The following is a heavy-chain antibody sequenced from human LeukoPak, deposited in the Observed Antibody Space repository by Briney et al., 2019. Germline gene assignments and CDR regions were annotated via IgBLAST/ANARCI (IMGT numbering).Heavy chain of an antibody. D-gene: IGHD2-2*01. CDR3: TTGAGAVPAAIDY. CDR1: GFTFSNAW. CDR2: IKSRTDGGTT. V-gene: IGHV3-15*01. J-gene: IGHJ4*02. Sequence: PGGSLRLSCAASGFTFSNAWMSWVRQAPGKGLEWVGRIKSRTDGGTTDYAAPVKGRFTISRDDSKNTLYLQMNSLKTEDTAVYYCTTGAGAVPAAIDYWGQGTLVTVSS.